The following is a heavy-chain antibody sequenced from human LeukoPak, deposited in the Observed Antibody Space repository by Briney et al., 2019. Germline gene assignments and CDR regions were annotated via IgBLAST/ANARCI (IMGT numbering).Heavy chain of an antibody. CDR1: GFTFDGYA. D-gene: IGHD3-22*01. J-gene: IGHJ4*02. Sequence: PGGSLRLSCAASGFTFDGYAMHWVRQAPGKGLEWVSLISGDGGSTYYADSVKGRFTISGDNSKNSLYLQMNSLRTEDTALYYCAKDIADNYYDSSGYPSGWGQGTLVTVSS. CDR2: ISGDGGST. V-gene: IGHV3-43*02. CDR3: AKDIADNYYDSSGYPSG.